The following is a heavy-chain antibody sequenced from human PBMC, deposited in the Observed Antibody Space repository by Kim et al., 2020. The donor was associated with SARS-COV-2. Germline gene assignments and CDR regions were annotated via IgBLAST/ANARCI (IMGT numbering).Heavy chain of an antibody. CDR1: GGTFSSYA. D-gene: IGHD5-12*01. V-gene: IGHV1-69*04. J-gene: IGHJ6*02. Sequence: SVKVSCKASGGTFSSYAISWVRQAPGQGLEWMGRIIPILGIANYAQKFQGRVTITADKSTSTAYMELSSLRSEDTAVYYCARDEGGYVEYYYYYYGMDVWGQGTTVTVSS. CDR3: ARDEGGYVEYYYYYYGMDV. CDR2: IIPILGIA.